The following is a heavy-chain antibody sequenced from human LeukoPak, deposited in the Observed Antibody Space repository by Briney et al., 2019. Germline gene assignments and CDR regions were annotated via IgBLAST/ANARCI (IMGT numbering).Heavy chain of an antibody. CDR2: ISGSGGST. V-gene: IGHV3-23*01. Sequence: GGSLRLSCAASGFTFSSYAMSWVRQAPGKGLEWVSAISGSGGSTYYADSVKGRFTISRDNAKNSLYLQMNSLRAEDTAVYYCARSSGGTYYFDYWGQGTLVTVSS. CDR1: GFTFSSYA. D-gene: IGHD3-10*01. CDR3: ARSSGGTYYFDY. J-gene: IGHJ4*02.